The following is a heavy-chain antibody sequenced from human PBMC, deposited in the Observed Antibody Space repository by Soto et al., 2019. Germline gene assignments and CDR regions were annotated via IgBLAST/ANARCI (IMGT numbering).Heavy chain of an antibody. Sequence: PSETLSLTCTVSGGSISSGDYYWSWIRQPPGKGLEWIGYIYYSGSTYYNPSLKSRVTISVDTSKNQFSLKLSSVTAADTAMYYCARGTGSGPFDSWGQRTMVTVSS. V-gene: IGHV4-30-4*01. CDR1: GGSISSGDYY. CDR2: IYYSGST. CDR3: ARGTGSGPFDS. D-gene: IGHD2-15*01. J-gene: IGHJ3*02.